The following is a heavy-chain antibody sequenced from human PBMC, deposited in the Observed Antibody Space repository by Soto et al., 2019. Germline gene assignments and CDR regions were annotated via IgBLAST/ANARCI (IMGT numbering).Heavy chain of an antibody. J-gene: IGHJ4*02. CDR1: GTSIRGYY. CDR3: AREVSSFGSNHFDS. V-gene: IGHV4-59*01. D-gene: IGHD3-10*01. CDR2: IYYTGTT. Sequence: SETLSLTCIVSGTSIRGYYWTWIRQPPGKGLEWIGYIYYTGTTKYNPSLKSRVTISVDTSKNQFSLRLNSVTAADTAVYYCAREVSSFGSNHFDSWGQGAMVTVSS.